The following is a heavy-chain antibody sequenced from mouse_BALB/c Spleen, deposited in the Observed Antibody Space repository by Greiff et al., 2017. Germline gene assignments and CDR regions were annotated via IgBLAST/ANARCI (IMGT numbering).Heavy chain of an antibody. CDR1: GYTFSSYW. Sequence: VKLLQSGAELMKPGASVKISCKATGYTFSSYWIEWVKQRPGHGLEWIGEILPGSGSTNYNEKFKGKATFTADTSTNTAYMQLSSLTSEDSAVYYCARPIYYGSSYFDVWGAGTTVTVSA. J-gene: IGHJ1*01. D-gene: IGHD1-1*01. V-gene: IGHV1-9*01. CDR3: ARPIYYGSSYFDV. CDR2: ILPGSGST.